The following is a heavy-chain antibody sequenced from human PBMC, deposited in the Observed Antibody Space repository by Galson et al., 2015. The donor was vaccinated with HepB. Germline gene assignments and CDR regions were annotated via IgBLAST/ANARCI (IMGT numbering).Heavy chain of an antibody. V-gene: IGHV3-30*18. D-gene: IGHD4-23*01. CDR3: AKEGGGNSEYYYYYYYMDV. Sequence: SLRLSCAASGFTFSSYGMHWVRQAPGKGLEWVAVISYDGSNKYYADSVKGRFTISRDNSKNTLYLQMNSLRAEDTAVYYYAKEGGGNSEYYYYYYYMDVWGKGTTVTVSS. J-gene: IGHJ6*03. CDR2: ISYDGSNK. CDR1: GFTFSSYG.